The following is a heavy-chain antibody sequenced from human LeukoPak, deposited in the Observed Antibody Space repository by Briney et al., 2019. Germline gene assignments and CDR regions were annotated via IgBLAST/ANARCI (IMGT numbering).Heavy chain of an antibody. J-gene: IGHJ4*02. D-gene: IGHD3-9*01. CDR1: GGSISSYY. V-gene: IGHV4-4*07. CDR3: ASLRADYDILTGSIADDY. Sequence: SETLSLTCTVSGGSISSYYWSWIRQPAGKGLEWIGRIYTSGSTNYNPSLKSRVTMSVDTSKNQFSLKLSSVTAADTAVYYCASLRADYDILTGSIADDYWGQGTLVTVSS. CDR2: IYTSGST.